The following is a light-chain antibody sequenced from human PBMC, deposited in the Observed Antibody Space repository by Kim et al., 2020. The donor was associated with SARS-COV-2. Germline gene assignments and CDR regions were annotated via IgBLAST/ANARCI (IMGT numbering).Light chain of an antibody. J-gene: IGKJ1*01. V-gene: IGKV1-5*03. CDR1: QSISTW. CDR2: KAS. CDR3: QQYNSYPWT. Sequence: ASVGDTVTITCRASQSISTWLAWYQQKPGKAPKLLIYKASSLESGVPSRFSGSGSGTDFTLTVSSLQPDDFATYYCQQYNSYPWTFGQGTKVDIK.